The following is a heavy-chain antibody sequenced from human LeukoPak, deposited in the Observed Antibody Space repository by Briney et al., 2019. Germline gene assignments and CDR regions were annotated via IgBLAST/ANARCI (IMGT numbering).Heavy chain of an antibody. D-gene: IGHD2-2*01. CDR2: INTSGSL. J-gene: IGHJ3*02. Sequence: KASQTLSLTCTVSGGSISSGSYYWSWIRQPAGKGLEWSGRINTSGSLNYNPSLKSRVTISVDTSKNQFSLKLSSVTAADTAVYYCARLMLPAAKGAFDIWGQGTMVTVSS. V-gene: IGHV4-61*02. CDR3: ARLMLPAAKGAFDI. CDR1: GGSISSGSYY.